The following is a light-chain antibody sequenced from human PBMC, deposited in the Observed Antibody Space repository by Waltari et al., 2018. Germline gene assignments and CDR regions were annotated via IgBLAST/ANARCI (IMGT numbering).Light chain of an antibody. Sequence: SYVLTQPPSVSVAPGQTARIPCEGDNIGSTSIHWYQQRPGQAPPLVIFYDDDRPSGIPGRFTGGNSGNTATLAISRGESGDGADYYCQVFGSKNDHVVFGGGTRLTVL. V-gene: IGLV3-21*02. J-gene: IGLJ2*01. CDR3: QVFGSKNDHVV. CDR1: NIGSTS. CDR2: YDD.